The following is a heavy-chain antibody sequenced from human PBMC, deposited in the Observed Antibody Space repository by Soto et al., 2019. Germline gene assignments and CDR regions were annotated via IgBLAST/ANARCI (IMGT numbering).Heavy chain of an antibody. J-gene: IGHJ4*02. Sequence: XGALSLSCSASGFTFPRYSMNWVRQAPGKGLEWVSSISSTTNYIYYGDSMKGRFTISRDNAKNSLYLEMNSLRAEDTAVYYCARESEDLTSNFDYWGQGTLVTVSS. CDR2: ISSTTNYI. CDR1: GFTFPRYS. V-gene: IGHV3-21*06. CDR3: ARESEDLTSNFDY.